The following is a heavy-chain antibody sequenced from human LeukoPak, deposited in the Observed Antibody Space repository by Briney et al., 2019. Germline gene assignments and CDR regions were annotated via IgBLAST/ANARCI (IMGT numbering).Heavy chain of an antibody. V-gene: IGHV1-46*01. CDR2: INPSGGST. Sequence: ASVKVSCKASGYTFTSNYMHWVRQAPGQGLEWMGIINPSGGSTSYAQKFQGRVTMTRDTSTSTVYMELSSLRSEDTAVYYCARDIPHYDFWSGYPKENYYYYGMDVWGQGTTVTVSS. D-gene: IGHD3-3*01. CDR1: GYTFTSNY. CDR3: ARDIPHYDFWSGYPKENYYYYGMDV. J-gene: IGHJ6*02.